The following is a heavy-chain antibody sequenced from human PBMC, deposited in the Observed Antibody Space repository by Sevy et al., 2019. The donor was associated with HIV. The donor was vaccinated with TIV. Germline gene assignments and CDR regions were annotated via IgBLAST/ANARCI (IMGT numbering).Heavy chain of an antibody. J-gene: IGHJ5*02. V-gene: IGHV3-48*02. Sequence: GGSLRLSCKTSGFTFSTYAMHWVRQAPGKGLEWVASISRTPATTYYADSVRNRFTISRDNATNSQYLEMNSLRDEDTAVYYCAREAYYYDSREANWFDPWGQGPLVTVSS. CDR3: AREAYYYDSREANWFDP. CDR2: ISRTPATT. D-gene: IGHD3-22*01. CDR1: GFTFSTYA.